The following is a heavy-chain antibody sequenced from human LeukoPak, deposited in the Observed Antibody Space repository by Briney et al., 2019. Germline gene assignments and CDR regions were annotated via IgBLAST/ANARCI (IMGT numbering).Heavy chain of an antibody. V-gene: IGHV1-46*01. Sequence: GASVKVFCKASGYTFTNNYIHWVRQAPGQGLEWMGIINPSGGSTSYAQKFQGRVTMTRDTSTSTVYMELSSLRSEDTAVYYCARGRYYYDSSGGNWFDPWGQGTLVTVSS. J-gene: IGHJ5*02. CDR3: ARGRYYYDSSGGNWFDP. D-gene: IGHD3-22*01. CDR1: GYTFTNNY. CDR2: INPSGGST.